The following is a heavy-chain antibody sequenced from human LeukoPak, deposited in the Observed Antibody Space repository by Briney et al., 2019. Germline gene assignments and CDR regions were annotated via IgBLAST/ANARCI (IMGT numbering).Heavy chain of an antibody. CDR2: IYYSGST. V-gene: IGHV4-59*08. Sequence: SETLSLTCTVSGGSISSYYWRWIRQPPGKGLEWMGYIYYSGSTNYNPSLKNRVTISVGTSNNQFSLKLSSGTAADTAVYYCARSMVRGVIRQGNYYFDYWGQGTLVTVSS. D-gene: IGHD3-10*01. CDR3: ARSMVRGVIRQGNYYFDY. J-gene: IGHJ4*02. CDR1: GGSISSYY.